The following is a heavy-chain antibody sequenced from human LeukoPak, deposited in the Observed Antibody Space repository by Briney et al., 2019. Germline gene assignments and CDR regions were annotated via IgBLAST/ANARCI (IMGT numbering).Heavy chain of an antibody. J-gene: IGHJ4*02. V-gene: IGHV4-59*01. Sequence: SGTLSLTCTVSGGSISNYYCSWIRQPPGKGLEWIGYIFDSGRTNYNPSLMSRVTISVDTSKNQFSLKLTSVTAADTAVYYCASQYNWNEGGFDYWGLGTLVTVSS. CDR3: ASQYNWNEGGFDY. CDR1: GGSISNYY. D-gene: IGHD1-1*01. CDR2: IFDSGRT.